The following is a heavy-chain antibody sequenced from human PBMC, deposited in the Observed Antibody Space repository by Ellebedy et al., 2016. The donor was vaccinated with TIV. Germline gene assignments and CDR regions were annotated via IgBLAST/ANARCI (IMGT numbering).Heavy chain of an antibody. CDR2: IYYSGST. CDR1: GGSISSGGYY. J-gene: IGHJ1*01. CDR3: ARDLDGGMAGH. D-gene: IGHD5-24*01. Sequence: SETLSLXXTVSGGSISSGGYYWSWIRQPPGKGLEWIGYIYYSGSTNYNPSLKSRVTISVDTSKNQFSLKLSSVTAADTAVYYCARDLDGGMAGHWGQGTLVTVSS. V-gene: IGHV4-61*08.